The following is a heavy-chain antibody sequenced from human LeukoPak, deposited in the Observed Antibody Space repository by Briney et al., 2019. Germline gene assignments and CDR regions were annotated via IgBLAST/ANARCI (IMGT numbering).Heavy chain of an antibody. V-gene: IGHV3-21*06. CDR1: GFTFSSIS. Sequence: GRSLRLSCEAAGFTFSSISMTWVRQAPGKGLEWLPSISPGGETTYHADAVKGRFSTSRDNAKSSLSLQMNSLRAEDTAVYYCTRDLPVPSLVRGIIIYGLIDYWGEGTLVTVSS. CDR2: ISPGGETT. CDR3: TRDLPVPSLVRGIIIYGLIDY. J-gene: IGHJ4*02. D-gene: IGHD3-10*01.